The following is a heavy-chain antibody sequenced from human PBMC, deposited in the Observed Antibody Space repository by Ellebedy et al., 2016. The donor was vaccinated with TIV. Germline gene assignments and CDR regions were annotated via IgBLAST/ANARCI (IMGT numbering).Heavy chain of an antibody. CDR3: ARLAGGTCQCAFDI. CDR1: GFTFSRHW. CDR2: INQDGGEK. V-gene: IGHV3-7*01. J-gene: IGHJ3*02. Sequence: GESLKISCAASGFTFSRHWMSWVRQGPGKGLEWVANINQDGGEKNYVDSVRGRFTISRDNAKNSVHLQMNSLRAEDKAVYYCARLAGGTCQCAFDIWGQGTMVTVSS. D-gene: IGHD2-15*01.